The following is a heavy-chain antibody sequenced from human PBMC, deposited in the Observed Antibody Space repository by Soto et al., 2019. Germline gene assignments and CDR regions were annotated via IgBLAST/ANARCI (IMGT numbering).Heavy chain of an antibody. Sequence: QIKLVQSGSEVKKPGASVTVSCKTSGTTLNNFGISWVRQAHGQGLVWMGWISAANSNTKYAQKFQGRVTMTTDTGTSTAYMELRSLRSDETAVYNFARDLTLVTATRAVDYWGQGTPVTVSS. CDR3: ARDLTLVTATRAVDY. CDR2: ISAANSNT. J-gene: IGHJ4*02. V-gene: IGHV1-18*01. CDR1: GTTLNNFG. D-gene: IGHD2-21*02.